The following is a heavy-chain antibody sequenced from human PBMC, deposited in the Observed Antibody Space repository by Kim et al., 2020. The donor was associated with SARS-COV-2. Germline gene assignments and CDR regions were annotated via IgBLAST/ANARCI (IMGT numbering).Heavy chain of an antibody. D-gene: IGHD3-10*01. J-gene: IGHJ5*02. CDR3: AREGITMVRGVRSWFDP. CDR2: INPNSGGT. CDR1: GYTFNGYY. Sequence: ASVKVSCKASGYTFNGYYMHWVRQAPGQGLEWIGWINPNSGGTNYAQKFQGRVTMTRDTSISTAYMELSRLGSDDTAVYYCAREGITMVRGVRSWFDPWGQGTLVTVSS. V-gene: IGHV1-2*02.